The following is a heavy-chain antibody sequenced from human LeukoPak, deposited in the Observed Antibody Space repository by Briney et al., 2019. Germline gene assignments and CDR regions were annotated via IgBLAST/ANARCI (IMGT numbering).Heavy chain of an antibody. J-gene: IGHJ4*02. CDR2: ISYDGSNK. V-gene: IGHV3-30-3*01. CDR1: GFTFSSYA. Sequence: GGSLRLSCAASGFTFSSYAMHWVRQAPGKGLEWVAVISYDGSNKYYADSVKGRFTISRDNSKNTLYLQMNSLRAEDTAVYYCAREDDYWGQGTLVTVSS. CDR3: AREDDY.